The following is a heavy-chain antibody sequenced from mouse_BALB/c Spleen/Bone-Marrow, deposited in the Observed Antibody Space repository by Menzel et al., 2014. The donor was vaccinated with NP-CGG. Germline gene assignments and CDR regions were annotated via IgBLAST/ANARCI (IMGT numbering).Heavy chain of an antibody. V-gene: IGHV4-2*02. D-gene: IGHD1-2*01. J-gene: IGHJ2*01. CDR3: ARLGYYGYHDN. CDR1: GFDFGRYW. CDR2: INPGSSTI. Sequence: EVKLVESGGGLVQPGGSLNLACVASGFDFGRYWMSWARQAPGKGLEWIGEINPGSSTINYSPSLKDKFIMSRDNAKNTLYLQMRKVRSEDTALYYCARLGYYGYHDNWGQGTTLTGSS.